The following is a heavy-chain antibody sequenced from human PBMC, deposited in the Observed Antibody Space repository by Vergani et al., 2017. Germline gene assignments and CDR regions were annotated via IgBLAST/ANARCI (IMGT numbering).Heavy chain of an antibody. CDR2: IYYSGST. V-gene: IGHV4-59*01. Sequence: QVQLQESGPGLVTPSETLSLTCTVSGGSISSYYWSWIRQPPGKGLEWIGYIYYSGSTNYNPSLKNRVTISVDTSKNQFSLKLSSVTAADTAVYYCARAPYYDFWSGYYPHYYGMDVWGQGTTVTVSS. CDR1: GGSISSYY. CDR3: ARAPYYDFWSGYYPHYYGMDV. D-gene: IGHD3-3*01. J-gene: IGHJ6*02.